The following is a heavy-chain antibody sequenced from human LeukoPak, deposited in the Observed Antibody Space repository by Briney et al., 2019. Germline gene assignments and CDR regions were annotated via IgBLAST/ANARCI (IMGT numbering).Heavy chain of an antibody. D-gene: IGHD1-26*01. CDR3: AKRYSGSYPYYFDY. J-gene: IGHJ4*02. CDR1: GFTFSSFA. Sequence: GGSLRLSCVASGFTFSSFAMSWIRQAPGKGLEWVSAISGSGGSTYYADSVKGRFTISRDNSKNTLYLQMNSLRAEDTAVYYCAKRYSGSYPYYFDYWGQGTLVTVSS. V-gene: IGHV3-23*01. CDR2: ISGSGGST.